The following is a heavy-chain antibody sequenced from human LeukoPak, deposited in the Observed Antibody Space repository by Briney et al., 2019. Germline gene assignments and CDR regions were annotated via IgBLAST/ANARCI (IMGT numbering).Heavy chain of an antibody. CDR2: ISSSRGYI. D-gene: IGHD3-3*01. CDR3: ASLPTIFGVVPWFDP. Sequence: GGSLRLSCAASGFTFNSYSITWVRQAPGRGLEWVSYISSSRGYIYYADPVKGRFTISRYNAKNSLYLQMNSLRAEDTAVYYCASLPTIFGVVPWFDPWGQGTLVTASS. J-gene: IGHJ5*02. V-gene: IGHV3-21*01. CDR1: GFTFNSYS.